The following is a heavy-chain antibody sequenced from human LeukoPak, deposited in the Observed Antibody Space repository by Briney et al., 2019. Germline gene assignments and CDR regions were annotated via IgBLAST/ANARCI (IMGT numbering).Heavy chain of an antibody. Sequence: PGGSLRLSCAASGFTFSSYWMSLVRQAPGKGLEWVANIKQDGSEKYYVDSVKGRFTISRDNAKNSLYLQMNSLRAEDTAVYYCATTSGTYYYDSSGYYASVQGLFDYWGQGTLVTVSS. J-gene: IGHJ4*02. CDR3: ATTSGTYYYDSSGYYASVQGLFDY. V-gene: IGHV3-7*01. CDR1: GFTFSSYW. D-gene: IGHD3-22*01. CDR2: IKQDGSEK.